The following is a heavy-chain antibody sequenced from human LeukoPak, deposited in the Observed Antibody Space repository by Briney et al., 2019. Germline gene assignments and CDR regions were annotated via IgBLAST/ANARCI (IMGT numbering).Heavy chain of an antibody. Sequence: ASVKVSCKASGYTFTGYYMHWVRQAPGQGLEWMGRINPNSGGTNYAQKFQGRVTMTRDTSTSTAYVELSRLRSDDTAVYYCARATITIFGVVSHIPPDYWGQGTLVTVSS. D-gene: IGHD3-3*01. CDR1: GYTFTGYY. CDR2: INPNSGGT. J-gene: IGHJ4*02. CDR3: ARATITIFGVVSHIPPDY. V-gene: IGHV1-2*06.